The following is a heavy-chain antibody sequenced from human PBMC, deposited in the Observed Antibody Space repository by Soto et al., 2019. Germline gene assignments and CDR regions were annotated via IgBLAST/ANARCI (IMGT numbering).Heavy chain of an antibody. Sequence: QVQLRESGPGLVEPSQTLSLTCTASGDSINTVSYFWSWIRQHPQKGLEWIGYVHSTGNTYYNPSLESRVTISIDTSENKFSLDLASLTAADTAVYYCARRGTYYFDYWGQGIRVTVSS. J-gene: IGHJ4*02. CDR3: ARRGTYYFDY. CDR1: GDSINTVSYF. CDR2: VHSTGNT. V-gene: IGHV4-31*03. D-gene: IGHD5-12*01.